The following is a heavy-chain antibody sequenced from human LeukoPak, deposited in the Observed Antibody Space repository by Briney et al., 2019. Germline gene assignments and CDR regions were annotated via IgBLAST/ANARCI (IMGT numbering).Heavy chain of an antibody. CDR2: IRSDGSNK. J-gene: IGHJ4*02. D-gene: IGHD3-16*02. V-gene: IGHV3-30*02. Sequence: PGGSLRLSCAASGFTFSSYGMHWVRQAPGKGLEWVAFIRSDGSNKYYADSVKGRFTISRDNSKNTLYLQMNSLRAEDTAVYYCAKDLDDYVWGSYRYLYYWGQGTLVTVSS. CDR3: AKDLDDYVWGSYRYLYY. CDR1: GFTFSSYG.